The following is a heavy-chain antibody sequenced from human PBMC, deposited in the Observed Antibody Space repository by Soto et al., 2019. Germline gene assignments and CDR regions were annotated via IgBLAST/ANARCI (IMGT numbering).Heavy chain of an antibody. CDR1: GGSSSSSSYY. CDR2: IYYSGST. CDR3: ARCYYDFWSGYGY. Sequence: KLSETLSLTCTVSGGSSSSSSYYWGWIRQPPGKGLEWIGSIYYSGSTYYNPSLKSRVTISVDTSKNQFSLKLSSVTAADTAVYYCARCYYDFWSGYGYWGQGTLVTVS. V-gene: IGHV4-39*01. J-gene: IGHJ4*02. D-gene: IGHD3-3*01.